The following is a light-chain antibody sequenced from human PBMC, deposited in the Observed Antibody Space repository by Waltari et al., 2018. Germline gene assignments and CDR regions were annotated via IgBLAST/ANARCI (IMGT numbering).Light chain of an antibody. CDR2: LNSDGSP. J-gene: IGLJ2*01. Sequence: QLVLTQSPSASASLGASVKLTCTLSSGHSNYAIAWHQQRPKKGPRYLMKLNSDGSPTKGDGIPDRCSGSSSGAERFLTISSLQSEDEGDYYCQTWDTDIHVVFGGGTKLIVL. CDR3: QTWDTDIHVV. CDR1: SGHSNYA. V-gene: IGLV4-69*01.